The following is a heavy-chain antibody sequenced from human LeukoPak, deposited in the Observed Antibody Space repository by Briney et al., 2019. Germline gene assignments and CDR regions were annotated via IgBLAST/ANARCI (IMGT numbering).Heavy chain of an antibody. D-gene: IGHD3-10*01. V-gene: IGHV4-38-2*02. CDR3: ARDDGSGSYYRPGNWSDP. J-gene: IGHJ5*02. Sequence: SETLSLTCAVSGYSISSGYYWGWIRQPPGKGLEWIGRIYHSGSTFYNPSLKSRVTISVDTSKNQFSLKLSSVTAADTAVYYCARDDGSGSYYRPGNWSDPWGQGTLVTVSS. CDR2: IYHSGST. CDR1: GYSISSGYY.